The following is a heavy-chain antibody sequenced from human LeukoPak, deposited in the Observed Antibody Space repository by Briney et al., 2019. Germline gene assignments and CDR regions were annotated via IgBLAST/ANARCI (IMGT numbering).Heavy chain of an antibody. J-gene: IGHJ5*02. CDR1: GGSISSYY. CDR3: ARHEDQDSFDP. Sequence: PSETLSLTCTVSGGSISSYYWSWIRQPPGKGLEWIGYIYYSGSTYYNPSLKSRVTISVDTSKNQFSLKLSSVTAADTAVYYCARHEDQDSFDPWGQGTLVTVSS. CDR2: IYYSGST. V-gene: IGHV4-59*08.